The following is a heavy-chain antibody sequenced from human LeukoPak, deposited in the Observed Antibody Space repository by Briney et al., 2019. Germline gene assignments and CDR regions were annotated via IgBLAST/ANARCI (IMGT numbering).Heavy chain of an antibody. CDR2: INHSGST. Sequence: SETLSLTCTVSGGSISSGDFYWSWIRQPPGKGLEWIGEINHSGSTNYNPSLKSRVTISVDTSKNQFSLKLSSVTAADTAVYYCARGRITTIVVVPSYYYYGMDVWGQGTTVTVSS. D-gene: IGHD3-22*01. V-gene: IGHV4-39*07. CDR1: GGSISSGDFY. CDR3: ARGRITTIVVVPSYYYYGMDV. J-gene: IGHJ6*02.